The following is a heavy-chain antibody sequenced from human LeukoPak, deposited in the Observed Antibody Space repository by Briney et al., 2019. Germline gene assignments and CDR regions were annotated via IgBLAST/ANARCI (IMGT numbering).Heavy chain of an antibody. J-gene: IGHJ6*03. CDR3: ARDPDRVDTIGTWVPINYMDV. D-gene: IGHD3-22*01. Sequence: GGSLILSCVASGFTFSSYSMNWVRQAPGKGLEWVSSISSTSSHLYYEDSVKGRFTISRDNAKNSLYLQVNSLRVEDTAVYYCARDPDRVDTIGTWVPINYMDVWGKGTTVTVSS. CDR2: ISSTSSHL. V-gene: IGHV3-21*01. CDR1: GFTFSSYS.